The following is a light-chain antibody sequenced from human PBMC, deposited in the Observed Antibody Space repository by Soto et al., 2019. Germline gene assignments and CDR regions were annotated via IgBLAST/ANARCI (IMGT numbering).Light chain of an antibody. V-gene: IGKV3-11*01. J-gene: IGKJ5*01. Sequence: EIVLTQSPATLSLSPGERATVSCRASQSVSSYLAWYQQKPGQAPRLLIYDASNRATGIPARFSGSGSGTDFTLTISSLEPEDFAVYYCQQRSNWPPITFGQGRRLEI. CDR3: QQRSNWPPIT. CDR1: QSVSSY. CDR2: DAS.